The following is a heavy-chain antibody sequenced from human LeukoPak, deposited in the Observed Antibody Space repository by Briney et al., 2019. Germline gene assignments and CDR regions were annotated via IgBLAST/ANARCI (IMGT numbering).Heavy chain of an antibody. CDR1: GYTFTSYY. D-gene: IGHD3-10*01. V-gene: IGHV1-46*01. CDR3: ARGPMVRGVYMNWFDP. J-gene: IGHJ5*02. Sequence: ASVKVSCKASGYTFTSYYMHWVRQAPGQGLEWMGIINPSGGSTSYAQKFQGRVTMTRDTSTSTVCMELSSLRSEDTAVYYCARGPMVRGVYMNWFDPWGQGTLVTVSS. CDR2: INPSGGST.